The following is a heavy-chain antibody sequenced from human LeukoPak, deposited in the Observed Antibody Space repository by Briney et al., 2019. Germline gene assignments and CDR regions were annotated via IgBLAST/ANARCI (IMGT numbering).Heavy chain of an antibody. CDR1: GYSFTSYW. CDR3: ARMKRWAGDYFDY. V-gene: IGHV5-51*01. CDR2: IYPGDSDT. J-gene: IGHJ4*02. D-gene: IGHD1-26*01. Sequence: GESLKISCKGSGYSFTSYWIGWVRQMPGKGLEWMGIIYPGDSDTRYSPSFQGQVTISADKSISTAYLQWSSLKASDTAIYYCARMKRWAGDYFDYWGQGTLVTVSS.